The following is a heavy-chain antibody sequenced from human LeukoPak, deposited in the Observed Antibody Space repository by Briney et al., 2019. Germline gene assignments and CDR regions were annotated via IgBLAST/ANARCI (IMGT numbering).Heavy chain of an antibody. CDR1: GGSISSGSYY. V-gene: IGHV4-30-4*08. D-gene: IGHD2-2*01. CDR3: ARGKYQLPEGY. CDR2: IYYSGST. J-gene: IGHJ4*02. Sequence: SETLSLTCTVSGGSISSGSYYWSWIRQPPGKGLEWIGYIYYSGSTYYNPSLKSRVTISVDTSKNQFSLKLSSVTAADTAVYYCARGKYQLPEGYWGQGTLVTVSS.